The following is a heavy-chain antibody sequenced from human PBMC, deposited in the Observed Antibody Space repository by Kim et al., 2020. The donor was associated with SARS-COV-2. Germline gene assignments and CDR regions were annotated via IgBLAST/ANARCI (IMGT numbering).Heavy chain of an antibody. CDR3: ARGSYYYGSASQYYNGIDV. J-gene: IGHJ6*02. CDR1: GYTFTSYW. D-gene: IGHD3-10*01. CDR2: IYPGDSET. V-gene: IGHV5-51*01. Sequence: GGSLRLSCKGSGYTFTSYWIGWVRQLPGQGLEWMGIIYPGDSETKYRASFQGQVTISADKSISTAYLEWSSLEASDSGTYYCARGSYYYGSASQYYNGIDVWGQGTTVTVAS.